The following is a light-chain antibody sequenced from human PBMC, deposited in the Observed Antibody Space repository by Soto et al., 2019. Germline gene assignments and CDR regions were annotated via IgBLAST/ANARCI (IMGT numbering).Light chain of an antibody. J-gene: IGKJ1*01. CDR2: KAS. CDR1: QSISSW. V-gene: IGKV1-5*03. Sequence: DIHMTQSPSSLSASVGYRVTITCRASQSISSWLAWYQQKPGKAPTLLIYKASSLESGVPSRFSGTGSGTEFTLTISSLQPDDFATYYCQQYNSYWTFGQGTKGGYQ. CDR3: QQYNSYWT.